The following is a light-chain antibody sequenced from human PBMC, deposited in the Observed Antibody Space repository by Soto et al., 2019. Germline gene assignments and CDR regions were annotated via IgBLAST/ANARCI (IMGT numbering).Light chain of an antibody. Sequence: EIVITQSPAPLSVSPGERATLSCRASESVSSNLAWSQQKPGQAPRHLIYGASTWATGIPARFSGSGSGTAFTLTISSLQSEDFAVYYCQQYNNWPGTFGQGTKVEIK. CDR1: ESVSSN. V-gene: IGKV3-15*01. J-gene: IGKJ1*01. CDR3: QQYNNWPGT. CDR2: GAS.